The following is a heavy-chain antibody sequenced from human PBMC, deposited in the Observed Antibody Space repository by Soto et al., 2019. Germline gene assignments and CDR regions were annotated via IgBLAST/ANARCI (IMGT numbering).Heavy chain of an antibody. Sequence: ASETLSLTCAVYGGSFSGYYWSWIRQPPGKGLEWVGEINHSGSTNYNPSLKSRVTISVDTSKNQFSLKLSSVTAADTAVYYCARGWAITMIVVVTTDWFDPWGQGTLVTVSS. CDR1: GGSFSGYY. CDR2: INHSGST. J-gene: IGHJ5*02. CDR3: ARGWAITMIVVVTTDWFDP. D-gene: IGHD3-22*01. V-gene: IGHV4-34*01.